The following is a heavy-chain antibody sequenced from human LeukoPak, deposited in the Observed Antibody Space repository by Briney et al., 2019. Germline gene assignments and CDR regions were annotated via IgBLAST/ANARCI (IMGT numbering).Heavy chain of an antibody. CDR2: ISYRGRA. J-gene: IGHJ5*02. CDR1: GDSISSGNYY. CDR3: ARSGCSSSSCYVWEPSNCPACWFDP. V-gene: IGHV4-31*03. Sequence: SETLSLTCTVSGDSISSGNYYWSWIRQHPGKGLEWIGCISYRGRAYHNPSLKSRVTISVDTSKRQFSLKLSSVTAADTAVYYCARSGCSSSSCYVWEPSNCPACWFDPWGQGTLVTVSS. D-gene: IGHD2-2*01.